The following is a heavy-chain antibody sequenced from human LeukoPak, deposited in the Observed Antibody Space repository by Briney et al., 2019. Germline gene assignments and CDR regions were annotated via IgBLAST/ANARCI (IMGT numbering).Heavy chain of an antibody. V-gene: IGHV1-18*01. CDR2: ISGYNGNT. CDR3: ARRRSEEFDFDC. D-gene: IGHD6-19*01. CDR1: GYIFSTYG. J-gene: IGHJ4*02. Sequence: GASVKVSCKASGYIFSTYGISWARQAPGQGLEWMGCISGYNGNTNYAQKLQGRVTMTTDTSTSTAYMELRSLRSDDTAVYYCARRRSEEFDFDCWGQGTLVTVSS.